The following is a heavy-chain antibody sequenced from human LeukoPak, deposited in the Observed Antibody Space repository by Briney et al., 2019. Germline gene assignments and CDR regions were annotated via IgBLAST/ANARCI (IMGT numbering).Heavy chain of an antibody. V-gene: IGHV4-34*01. CDR3: ARGPTTSETGYFDY. J-gene: IGHJ4*03. Sequence: SETLSLTCAVYGGSFSAYYWSWIRQSPGKGLEWIAEINHRGDTNYNPSVKSRVSISVDTSKNQFSLKVTSLTAADTAVYYCARGPTTSETGYFDYWGQGTLVTVSS. CDR1: GGSFSAYY. D-gene: IGHD1-1*01. CDR2: INHRGDT.